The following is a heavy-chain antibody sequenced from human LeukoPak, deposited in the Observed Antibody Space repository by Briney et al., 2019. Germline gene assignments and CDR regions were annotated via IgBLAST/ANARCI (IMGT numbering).Heavy chain of an antibody. Sequence: GGSLRLSCAASGFTFSSSAMSWVRQAPGKGLEWVSAISNNGGYTYYADSVQGRFTISRDNSESTLCLQMNGLRAEDTAVYYCAKQLGYCSDGSCYFPYWGQGTLVTVSS. J-gene: IGHJ4*02. V-gene: IGHV3-23*01. CDR1: GFTFSSSA. CDR3: AKQLGYCSDGSCYFPY. D-gene: IGHD2-15*01. CDR2: ISNNGGYT.